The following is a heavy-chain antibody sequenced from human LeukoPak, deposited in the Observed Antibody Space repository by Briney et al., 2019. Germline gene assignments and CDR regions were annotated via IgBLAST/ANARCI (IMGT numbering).Heavy chain of an antibody. D-gene: IGHD3-10*01. J-gene: IGHJ4*02. CDR1: GFTFSSYG. Sequence: PAGSLRLSCAASGFTFSSYGMHWVRQAPGKGLEWVGFIWYDASNKYYADSVMRRFTTSRDNSKNTLFLQMNSLRADDTAIYYCAKDPPSYGSGSYYPTLDYWGQGTLVTVSS. CDR3: AKDPPSYGSGSYYPTLDY. V-gene: IGHV3-30*02. CDR2: IWYDASNK.